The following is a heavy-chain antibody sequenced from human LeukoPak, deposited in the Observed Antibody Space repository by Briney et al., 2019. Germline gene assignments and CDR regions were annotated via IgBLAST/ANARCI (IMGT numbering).Heavy chain of an antibody. D-gene: IGHD2-2*01. J-gene: IGHJ3*02. V-gene: IGHV1-69*13. Sequence: GASVKVSCTASGGTFSSYAISWVRQAPGQGLEWMGGIIPIFGTANYAQKFQGRVTITADESTSTAYMELSSLRSEDTAVYYCARARNLIVVVPAKVPTGLADAFDIWGQGTMVTVSS. CDR1: GGTFSSYA. CDR3: ARARNLIVVVPAKVPTGLADAFDI. CDR2: IIPIFGTA.